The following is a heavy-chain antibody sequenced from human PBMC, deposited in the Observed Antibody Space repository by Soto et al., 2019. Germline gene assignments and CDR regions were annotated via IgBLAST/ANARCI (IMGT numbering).Heavy chain of an antibody. V-gene: IGHV4-34*01. D-gene: IGHD6-13*01. Sequence: SETLSLTCSVYSGSFSGYYWSWFRQPPGKGLEWIGEISQSGNTNYSPSLKSRVSISIDTSKKHFSLDLASVSAAATAVYYCARAPKVSGWSQTCTDFWGQGPLGTVS. J-gene: IGHJ4*02. CDR2: ISQSGNT. CDR3: ARAPKVSGWSQTCTDF. CDR1: SGSFSGYY.